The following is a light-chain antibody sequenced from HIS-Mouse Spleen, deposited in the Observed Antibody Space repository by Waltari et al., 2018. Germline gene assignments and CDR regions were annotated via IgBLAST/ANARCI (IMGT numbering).Light chain of an antibody. CDR2: EVS. J-gene: IGLJ3*02. CDR3: SSYTSSSTWV. CDR1: SSDVGGYNY. V-gene: IGLV2-14*01. Sequence: QPALTQPASVSGSPGQSITISCTGTSSDVGGYNYVSWYQQHPGKAPQLMIYEVSNRASGVSNRFSGSKSGNTASLTISGLQAEDEADYYCSSYTSSSTWVFGGGTKLTVL.